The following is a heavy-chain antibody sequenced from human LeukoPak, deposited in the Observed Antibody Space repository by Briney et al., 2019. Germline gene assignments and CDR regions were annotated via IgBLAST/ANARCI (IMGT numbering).Heavy chain of an antibody. J-gene: IGHJ4*02. CDR3: ARDTQIDGVDY. V-gene: IGHV4-59*01. CDR1: GGSISSYY. CDR2: IYYSGST. Sequence: SETLSFTCTVSGGSISSYYWSWIRQPPGKGLEWIGYIYYSGSTNYNPSLKSRVTISVDTSKNQFSLKLSSVTAADTAVYYCARDTQIDGVDYWGQGTLVTVSS. D-gene: IGHD2-21*01.